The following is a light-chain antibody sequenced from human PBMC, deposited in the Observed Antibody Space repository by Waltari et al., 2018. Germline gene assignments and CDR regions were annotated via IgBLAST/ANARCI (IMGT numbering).Light chain of an antibody. CDR1: SGSLSTTSY. CDR2: KAN. CDR3: ALYMGSGIWV. J-gene: IGLJ3*02. V-gene: IGLV8-61*01. Sequence: QTVVTQEPSLSVSPGGTVTLTCALSSGSLSTTSYATWYQQTPGQAPRTLVYKANPRSSGVPYRFSGSILGNTAALTITGAQADDESDYYCALYMGSGIWVFGGGTRLTVL.